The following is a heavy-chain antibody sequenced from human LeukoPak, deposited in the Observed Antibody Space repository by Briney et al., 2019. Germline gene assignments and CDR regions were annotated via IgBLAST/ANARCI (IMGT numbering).Heavy chain of an antibody. CDR3: ARDGYATKWYFGY. CDR1: GDSVSSNSAA. J-gene: IGHJ4*02. CDR2: TYYRSKWYN. Sequence: SQTLSLTCAISGDSVSSNSAAWSWIRQSPSRGLEWLGRTYYRSKWYNDYAVSVKSRVTINPDTFKNQFSLQLNSVTPEDTAVYYCARDGYATKWYFGYWGQGTLVTVSS. D-gene: IGHD5-12*01. V-gene: IGHV6-1*01.